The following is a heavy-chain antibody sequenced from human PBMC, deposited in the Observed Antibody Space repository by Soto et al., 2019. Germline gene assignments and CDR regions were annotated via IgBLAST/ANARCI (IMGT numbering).Heavy chain of an antibody. CDR3: ARDLPFTIFGVGTNWYFDL. D-gene: IGHD3-3*01. Sequence: QVQLVESGGGVVQPGRSLRLSCAASGFTFSSYAMHWVRQAPGKGLEWVAVISYDGSNKYYADSVKGRFTISRDNSKNTLYLQMNSLRAEDTAVYYCARDLPFTIFGVGTNWYFDLWGRGTLVTVSS. V-gene: IGHV3-30-3*01. CDR1: GFTFSSYA. J-gene: IGHJ2*01. CDR2: ISYDGSNK.